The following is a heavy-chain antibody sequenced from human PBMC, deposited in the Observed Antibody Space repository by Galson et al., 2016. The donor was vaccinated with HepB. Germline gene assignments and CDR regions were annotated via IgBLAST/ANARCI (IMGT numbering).Heavy chain of an antibody. J-gene: IGHJ4*02. Sequence: SLRLSCAASGFILTDYYMDWVRQAPGKGLEWVGRTRNRARSHTTDYAASVKGRFTVSRDNSRSSVYLQMNGLKAEDTAVYYRTRTGVGDFDYWGRGILVTVSS. CDR1: GFILTDYY. CDR2: TRNRARSHTT. CDR3: TRTGVGDFDY. V-gene: IGHV3-72*01.